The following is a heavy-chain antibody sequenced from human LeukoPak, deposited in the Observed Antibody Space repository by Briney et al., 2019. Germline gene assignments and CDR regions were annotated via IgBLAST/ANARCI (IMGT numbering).Heavy chain of an antibody. D-gene: IGHD3-22*01. CDR2: IYHSGST. J-gene: IGHJ5*02. V-gene: IGHV4-30-2*01. CDR1: GGSISSGGYS. CDR3: ARGQGLYDSSGLRWFDP. Sequence: PSQTLSLTCAVAGGSISSGGYSWSWIRQPPGKGLEWIGYIYHSGSTYYNPSLKSRVTVSEDRSKNQLSLKLSSVCAAGTAVYYCARGQGLYDSSGLRWFDPWGQGTLVTVSS.